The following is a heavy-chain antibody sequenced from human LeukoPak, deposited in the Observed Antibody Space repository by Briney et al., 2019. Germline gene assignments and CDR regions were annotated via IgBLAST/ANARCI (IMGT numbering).Heavy chain of an antibody. Sequence: IPGGSLRLSCSASGFPFSSYAMHWVRQAPGKGLEWVGRIKSKADGGTIDYAAPVKGRFTISRDDSTNTLYLQMNSLKTEDTAVYYCTKDHGSGSYYFDYWGQGTLVTVSS. J-gene: IGHJ4*02. D-gene: IGHD3-10*01. CDR2: IKSKADGGTI. V-gene: IGHV3-15*01. CDR3: TKDHGSGSYYFDY. CDR1: GFPFSSYA.